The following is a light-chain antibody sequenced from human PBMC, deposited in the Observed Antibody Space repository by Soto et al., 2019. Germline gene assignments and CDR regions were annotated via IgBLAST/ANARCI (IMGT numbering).Light chain of an antibody. CDR2: GAS. Sequence: EIVKTQSPATLSVSPGERATLSCRASQCVSSNLAWYQQKPGQAPRLLIYGASTRATGIPARCSGSGSGTEFTLTISSLQSEDFAVYYCQHYNNWPRTFGQGTKVEIK. CDR3: QHYNNWPRT. V-gene: IGKV3-15*01. CDR1: QCVSSN. J-gene: IGKJ1*01.